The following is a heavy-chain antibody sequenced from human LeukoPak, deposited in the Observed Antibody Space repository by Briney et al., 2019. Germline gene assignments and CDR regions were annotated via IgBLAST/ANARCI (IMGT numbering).Heavy chain of an antibody. CDR2: IYYSGST. J-gene: IGHJ5*02. CDR1: GGSISSYY. V-gene: IGHV4-59*08. CDR3: ARHNELVRGVIPFDP. D-gene: IGHD3-10*01. Sequence: PSETLSLTCTVSGGSISSYYWSWLRQPPGKGLEWIGYIYYSGSTNYNPSLKSRVTISVDTSKNQFSLKLSSVTAADTAVYYCARHNELVRGVIPFDPWGQGTLVTVSS.